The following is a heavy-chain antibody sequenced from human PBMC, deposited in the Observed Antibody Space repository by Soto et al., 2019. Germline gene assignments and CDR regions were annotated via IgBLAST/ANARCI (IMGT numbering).Heavy chain of an antibody. V-gene: IGHV3-23*01. CDR2: ISGSGGST. D-gene: IGHD3-10*01. J-gene: IGHJ3*02. Sequence: GGSLRLSCAASGFTFSSYAMSWVRQAPGRGLEWVSAISGSGGSTYYADSVKGRFTISRDNSKNTLYLQMNSLRAEDTAVYYCAKDLSGDSAFDIWGQGTMVTVSS. CDR3: AKDLSGDSAFDI. CDR1: GFTFSSYA.